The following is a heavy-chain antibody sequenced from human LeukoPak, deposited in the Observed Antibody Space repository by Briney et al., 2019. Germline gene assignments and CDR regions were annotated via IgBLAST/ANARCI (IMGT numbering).Heavy chain of an antibody. V-gene: IGHV1-69*13. CDR1: GGTLSSYA. CDR3: ARVGLRQRWLQGSDAFDI. Sequence: GASVKVSCKASGGTLSSYAISWVRQAPGQGLEWVGGIIPIFGTPNYAQKFQGRVTITADESTSTFYMELSSLRSEDTAVYYCARVGLRQRWLQGSDAFDIWGQGTMVTVSS. D-gene: IGHD5-24*01. CDR2: IIPIFGTP. J-gene: IGHJ3*02.